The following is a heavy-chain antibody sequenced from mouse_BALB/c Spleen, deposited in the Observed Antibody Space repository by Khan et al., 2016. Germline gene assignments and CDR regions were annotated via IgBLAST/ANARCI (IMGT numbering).Heavy chain of an antibody. CDR2: IFPGSGST. CDR3: ARSYYDYYALDY. CDR1: GYTFTDYY. J-gene: IGHJ4*01. Sequence: QVQLKESGTELPRPGASVKLSCKASGYTFTDYYLHWVKQRTGQGLEWIGEIFPGSGSTYYNEKFKGKASLTADTSASTAYMQLSSLTCEDSAVYFCARSYYDYYALDYWGHGASVPVSS. V-gene: IGHV1-77*01. D-gene: IGHD1-1*02.